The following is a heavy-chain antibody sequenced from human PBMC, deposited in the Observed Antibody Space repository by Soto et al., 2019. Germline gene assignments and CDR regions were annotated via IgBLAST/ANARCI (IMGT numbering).Heavy chain of an antibody. V-gene: IGHV1-18*01. Sequence: ASVKVSCKASGYTFITYGVTWVRQAPGQGLEWMGWITPYNGKTHYAQKFQDRVTMTADTAATTAYMELRSLTSDDSAMYFCARDTSHYKFDYWGQGTLVTVSS. J-gene: IGHJ4*02. CDR2: ITPYNGKT. CDR1: GYTFITYG. CDR3: ARDTSHYKFDY. D-gene: IGHD1-1*01.